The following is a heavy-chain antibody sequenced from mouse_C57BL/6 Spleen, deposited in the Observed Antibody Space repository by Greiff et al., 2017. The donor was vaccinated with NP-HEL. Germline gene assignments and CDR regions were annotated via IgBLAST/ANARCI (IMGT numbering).Heavy chain of an antibody. CDR1: GFTFSSYA. CDR3: ARQYDYDDAFDY. CDR2: ISDGGSYT. D-gene: IGHD2-4*01. Sequence: EVKVVESGGGLVKPGGSLKLSCAASGFTFSSYAMSWVRQTPEKRLEWVATISDGGSYTYYPDNVKGRFTISRDNAKNNLYLQMSHLKSEDTAMYYCARQYDYDDAFDYWGQGTTLTVSS. J-gene: IGHJ2*01. V-gene: IGHV5-4*03.